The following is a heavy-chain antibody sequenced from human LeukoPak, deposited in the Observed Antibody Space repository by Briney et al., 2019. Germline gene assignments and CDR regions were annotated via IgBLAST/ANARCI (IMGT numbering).Heavy chain of an antibody. Sequence: PSETLSLTCTVSDDSITMYYWSWIRQPPGRGLGWIGYVDHTGSTKFNPSVNGRVSISRDTSNNFFSLKLRSLTAADTAVYFCARGRVSSSTWYSTYYYFFYMAFWGKGTTVTVSS. J-gene: IGHJ6*03. CDR1: DDSITMYY. D-gene: IGHD4-11*01. CDR2: VDHTGST. V-gene: IGHV4-59*01. CDR3: ARGRVSSSTWYSTYYYFFYMAF.